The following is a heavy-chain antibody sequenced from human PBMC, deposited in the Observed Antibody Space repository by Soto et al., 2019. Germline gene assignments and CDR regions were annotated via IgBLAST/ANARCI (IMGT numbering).Heavy chain of an antibody. D-gene: IGHD3-10*01. CDR1: GGSFSGYY. CDR2: INHSGST. J-gene: IGHJ4*02. V-gene: IGHV4-34*01. Sequence: SETLSLTCAVYGGSFSGYYWSWIRQPPGKGLEWIGEINHSGSTNYNPSLKSRVTISVDTSKNQFSLKLSSVTAADTAVYYCARGGTYYYGSGSYLDYWGQGTLVTVSS. CDR3: ARGGTYYYGSGSYLDY.